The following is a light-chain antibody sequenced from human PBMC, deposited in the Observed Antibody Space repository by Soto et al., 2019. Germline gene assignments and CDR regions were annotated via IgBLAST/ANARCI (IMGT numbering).Light chain of an antibody. CDR1: SSNIGSNT. V-gene: IGLV1-44*01. J-gene: IGLJ2*01. CDR3: AGWEDRLNWVV. CDR2: SNN. Sequence: QSVLTQPPSASGTPGQRVTISCSGSSSNIGSNTVNWYQQLPGTAPKLLIYSNNQRPSGVPDRFSGSKSGTSASLAISGPQVEDWGCYFWAGWEDRLNWVVFGRRAQPNV.